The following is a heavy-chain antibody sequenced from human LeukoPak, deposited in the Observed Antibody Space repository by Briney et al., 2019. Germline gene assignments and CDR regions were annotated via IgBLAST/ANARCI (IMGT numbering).Heavy chain of an antibody. D-gene: IGHD3-3*01. V-gene: IGHV1-2*02. CDR3: ARGRTIFGVVITPSPLGY. CDR2: INPNSGGT. Sequence: ASVKVSCKASGYTFTGYYMHWVRQAPGQGLEWMGWINPNSGGTNYAQKFQGRVTMTRDTSISTAYMELSRLRSDDTAVYYCARGRTIFGVVITPSPLGYWGQGTLVTVSS. CDR1: GYTFTGYY. J-gene: IGHJ4*02.